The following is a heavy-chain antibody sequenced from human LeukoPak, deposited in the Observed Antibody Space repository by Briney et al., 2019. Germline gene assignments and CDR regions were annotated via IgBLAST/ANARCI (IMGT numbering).Heavy chain of an antibody. CDR3: ARRSAVGHFDY. V-gene: IGHV4-59*08. Sequence: SETLSLTCAVSGYSISSGSYWSWIRQPPGKGLEWIGYIYYSGSTNYNPSLKSRVTISVDTSKNQFSLKLSSVTAADTAVYYCARRSAVGHFDYWGQGTLVTVSS. J-gene: IGHJ4*02. CDR1: GYSISSGSY. CDR2: IYYSGST. D-gene: IGHD6-13*01.